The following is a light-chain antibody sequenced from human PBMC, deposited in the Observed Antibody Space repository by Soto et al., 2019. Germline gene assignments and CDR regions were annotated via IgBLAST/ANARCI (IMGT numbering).Light chain of an antibody. J-gene: IGKJ5*01. CDR1: QSVSSK. V-gene: IGKV3-15*01. CDR2: GAS. CDR3: QQYHKWPPIT. Sequence: ELVLPQSPGTLSLSPGASATLSGRASQSVSSKLAWYQQKPGQAPRLLIYGASTRATGIPARFSGSGSGTEFTLTITSLQSEDFAVYYCQQYHKWPPITVGNGTRLEIK.